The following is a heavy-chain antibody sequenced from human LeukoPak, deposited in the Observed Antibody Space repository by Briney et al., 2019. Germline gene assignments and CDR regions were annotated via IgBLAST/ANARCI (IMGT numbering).Heavy chain of an antibody. D-gene: IGHD3-10*01. Sequence: ASVKVSCKASGYTFTSYYMHWVRQAPGQRLEWMGVINPSGGRRSYEQKFQGRVTMTRDMSTSTVYMELSSLRSEDTAVYYCARSPQPYVSRSVDYWGQGTLVTVSS. V-gene: IGHV1-46*01. J-gene: IGHJ4*02. CDR1: GYTFTSYY. CDR3: ARSPQPYVSRSVDY. CDR2: INPSGGRR.